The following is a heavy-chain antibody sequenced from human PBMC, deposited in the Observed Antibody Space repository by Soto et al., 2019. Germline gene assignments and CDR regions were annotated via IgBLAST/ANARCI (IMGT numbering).Heavy chain of an antibody. CDR3: AKVLQWLVRSRYYFDY. D-gene: IGHD6-19*01. CDR2: TYYRSKWYN. Sequence: SQTLSLTCAISGDSVSSNSAAWNWIRQSPSRGLEWLGRTYYRSKWYNDYAVSVKSRITINPDTSKNQFSLQLNSVTPEDTAVYYCAKVLQWLVRSRYYFDYWGQGTLVTVSS. J-gene: IGHJ4*02. V-gene: IGHV6-1*01. CDR1: GDSVSSNSAA.